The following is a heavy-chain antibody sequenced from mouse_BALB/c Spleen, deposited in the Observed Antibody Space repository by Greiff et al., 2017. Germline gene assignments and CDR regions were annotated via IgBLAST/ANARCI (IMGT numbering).Heavy chain of an antibody. V-gene: IGHV1-39*01. CDR2: INPYYGST. CDR1: GYSFTDYI. CDR3: ARGAYYGNQGYFDY. J-gene: IGHJ2*01. Sequence: VQLQQTGPELVKPGASVKISCKASGYSFTDYIMLWVKQSHGKSLEWIGNINPYYGSTSYNLKFKGKATLTVDKSSSTAYMQLNSLTSEDSAVYYCARGAYYGNQGYFDYWGQGTTLTVSS. D-gene: IGHD2-10*01.